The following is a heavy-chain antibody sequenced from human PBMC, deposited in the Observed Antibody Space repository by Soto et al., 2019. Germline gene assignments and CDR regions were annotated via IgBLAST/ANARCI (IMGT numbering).Heavy chain of an antibody. CDR3: ARGTYFDY. V-gene: IGHV1-18*01. CDR1: GYTLNTYG. Sequence: QVQLVQSGAEVKKPGASVKVSCKASGYTLNTYGITWVRQAAGQGLEWMGWTSANNDHTNYPQKLQGRVTMTTDTSTSTAYMELRSPTSADTAAYYCARGTYFDYWGQGTLVTVSS. J-gene: IGHJ4*02. CDR2: TSANNDHT.